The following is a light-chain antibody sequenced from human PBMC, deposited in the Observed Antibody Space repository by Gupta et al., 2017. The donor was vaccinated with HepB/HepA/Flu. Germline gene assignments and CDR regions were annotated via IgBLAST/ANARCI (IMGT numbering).Light chain of an antibody. V-gene: IGKV3-20*01. J-gene: IGKJ1*01. Sequence: VLTQSPGTLSLSPGERPTLSCRASQSVSSSYLHWYQRKPGQAPRLIIYAVSSRATGIPDRFSGSGSGTDFTLTISRLEPEDFAVYYCQQYGSLTWTFGQGTKVEMK. CDR3: QQYGSLTWT. CDR1: QSVSSSY. CDR2: AVS.